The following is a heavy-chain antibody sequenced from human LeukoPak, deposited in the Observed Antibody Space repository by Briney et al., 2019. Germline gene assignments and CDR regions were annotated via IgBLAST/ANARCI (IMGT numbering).Heavy chain of an antibody. Sequence: SETLSLTCAVYGGSFSGYYWSWIRQPPGKGLEWIGYIYYSGSTNYNPSLKSRVTISVDTSKNQFSLKLSSVTAADTAVYYCARGRRWLQLLDYWGQGTLVTVSS. D-gene: IGHD5-24*01. CDR2: IYYSGST. CDR3: ARGRRWLQLLDY. J-gene: IGHJ4*02. V-gene: IGHV4-59*01. CDR1: GGSFSGYY.